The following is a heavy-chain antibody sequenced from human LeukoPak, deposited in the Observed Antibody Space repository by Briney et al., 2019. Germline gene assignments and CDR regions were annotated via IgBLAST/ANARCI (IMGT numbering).Heavy chain of an antibody. CDR3: ARDWRGYSSGWYHYYGMDV. V-gene: IGHV4-59*01. CDR1: GGSISSYY. Sequence: SETLSLTCTVPGGSISSYYWSWIRQPPGKGLEWIGYIYYSGSTNYNPSLKSRVTISVDTSKNQFSLKLSSVTAADTAVYYCARDWRGYSSGWYHYYGMDVWGQGTTVTVSS. CDR2: IYYSGST. D-gene: IGHD6-19*01. J-gene: IGHJ6*02.